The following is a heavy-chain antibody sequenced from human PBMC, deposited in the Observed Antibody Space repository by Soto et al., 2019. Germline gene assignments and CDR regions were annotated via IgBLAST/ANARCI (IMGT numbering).Heavy chain of an antibody. J-gene: IGHJ4*02. CDR3: AKSGGGGDVFDY. CDR1: GFTFSSYA. D-gene: IGHD2-21*02. CDR2: ISGSGGST. Sequence: EVQLLESGGGLVQPGGSLRLSCAASGFTFSSYAMSWVRQAPGKGLEWVSAISGSGGSTYYADSVKGRFTISRDNSKSTLDLQMISLRAGDTAVYYCAKSGGGGDVFDYWGQGPLVTVSS. V-gene: IGHV3-23*01.